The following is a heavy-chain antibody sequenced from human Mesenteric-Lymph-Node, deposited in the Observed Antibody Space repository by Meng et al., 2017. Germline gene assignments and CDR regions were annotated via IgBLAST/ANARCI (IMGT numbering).Heavy chain of an antibody. CDR2: ISPGDSDI. CDR3: ARRGSGELLDY. J-gene: IGHJ4*02. D-gene: IGHD3-10*01. V-gene: IGHV5-51*01. Sequence: GESLKISCKGSGYSFTNYWIGWVRQMPGKGLEWMGIISPGDSDIRYSPSFQGQVTISADRSISTAYLQWSSLKASDTAMYYCARRGSGELLDYWGQGTLVTVSS. CDR1: GYSFTNYW.